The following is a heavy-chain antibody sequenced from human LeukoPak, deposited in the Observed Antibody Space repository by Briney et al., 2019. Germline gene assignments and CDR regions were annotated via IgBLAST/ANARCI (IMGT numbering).Heavy chain of an antibody. CDR2: ISYSGST. CDR1: GDSISSYY. CDR3: ARYYCSGGSCYHPGFDY. J-gene: IGHJ4*02. D-gene: IGHD2-15*01. V-gene: IGHV4-59*08. Sequence: SETLSLTCTVSGDSISSYYWTWIRQPPGKGLEWIGYISYSGSTSYNPSLKSRVTISVDTSKNQFSLKLSSVTAADTAVYYCARYYCSGGSCYHPGFDYSGQGTLVTVSS.